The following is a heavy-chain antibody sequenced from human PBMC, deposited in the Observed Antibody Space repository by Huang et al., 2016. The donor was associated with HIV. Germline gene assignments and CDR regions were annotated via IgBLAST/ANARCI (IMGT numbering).Heavy chain of an antibody. J-gene: IGHJ4*02. Sequence: QVQLVQSGAEVKKPGSSVKVSCKASGGTFNDYSVSWVRQAPGQGLEWMGGINPILGTANYAQKFQGRVTINADEATSTVYMKLSSLRSEDTAMYYCASSAYGGNDYWGQGTLVTVSS. CDR2: INPILGTA. CDR3: ASSAYGGNDY. V-gene: IGHV1-69*13. D-gene: IGHD2-15*01. CDR1: GGTFNDYS.